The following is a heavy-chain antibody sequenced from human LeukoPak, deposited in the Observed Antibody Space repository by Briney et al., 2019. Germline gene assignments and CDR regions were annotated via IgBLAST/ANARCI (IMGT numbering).Heavy chain of an antibody. V-gene: IGHV3-30-3*01. J-gene: IGHJ4*02. CDR1: GFTFSSYA. D-gene: IGHD5-12*01. Sequence: GGSLRLSCAASGFTFSSYAMHWVRQAPGKGLEWVAVISYDGSNKYYADSVKGRFTTSRDNSKNTLYLQMNSLRAEDTAVYYCARGVATEVDYFDYWGQGTLVTVSS. CDR3: ARGVATEVDYFDY. CDR2: ISYDGSNK.